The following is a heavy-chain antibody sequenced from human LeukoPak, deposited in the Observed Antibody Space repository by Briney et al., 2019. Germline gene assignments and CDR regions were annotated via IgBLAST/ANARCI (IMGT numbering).Heavy chain of an antibody. CDR1: GYTFTSYG. CDR2: ISAYNGNT. V-gene: IGHV1-18*01. Sequence: GASVKVSCKASGYTFTSYGISWVRRAPGQGLEWMGWISAYNGNTNYAQKLQGRVTMTTDTSTSTAYMELRSLRSDDTAVYYCATVAVAGDLDYWGQGTLVTVSS. CDR3: ATVAVAGDLDY. J-gene: IGHJ4*02. D-gene: IGHD6-19*01.